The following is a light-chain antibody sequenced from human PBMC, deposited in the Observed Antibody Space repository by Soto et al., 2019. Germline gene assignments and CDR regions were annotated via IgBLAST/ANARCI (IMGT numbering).Light chain of an antibody. CDR3: SLFTRSNTWV. Sequence: QSALTQPASVSGSPGQSVTISCTGISDGLHGYTYVSWYQHHPDKAPNLIIYEVSNRPSGVSNRFSGSKSGNTASLTISGLEDEDEATYYCSLFTRSNTWVFGGGTKVTVL. V-gene: IGLV2-14*01. CDR1: SDGLHGYTY. CDR2: EVS. J-gene: IGLJ3*02.